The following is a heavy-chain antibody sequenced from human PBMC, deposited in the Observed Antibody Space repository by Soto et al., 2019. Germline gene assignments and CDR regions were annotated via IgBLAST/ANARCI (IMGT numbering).Heavy chain of an antibody. V-gene: IGHV4-59*01. Sequence: QVQLQESGPGLVKPSETLSLTCTVSGGSISSYYWSWIRQPPGKGLEWIGYIYYSGSTNYNPSLKSRVTISVDTSKNQFSLKLSSVTAADTAVYYGARVLAEYGDPPLFDYWGQGTLVTVSS. D-gene: IGHD2-8*02. CDR2: IYYSGST. J-gene: IGHJ4*02. CDR1: GGSISSYY. CDR3: ARVLAEYGDPPLFDY.